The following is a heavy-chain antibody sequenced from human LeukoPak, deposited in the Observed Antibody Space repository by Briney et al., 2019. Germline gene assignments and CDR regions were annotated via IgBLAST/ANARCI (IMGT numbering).Heavy chain of an antibody. CDR3: ARHLGYQLRRGYYYVMDV. D-gene: IGHD2-2*01. J-gene: IGHJ6*02. Sequence: SETLPLTCTVSGGSVSNYYWSWIRQAPGKTLEWIGYIYYSGSTNYNPSLKSRVTISVDTSKNQFSLKLSSVTAADTAVYYCARHLGYQLRRGYYYVMDVWGPGTTVTVSS. V-gene: IGHV4-59*08. CDR2: IYYSGST. CDR1: GGSVSNYY.